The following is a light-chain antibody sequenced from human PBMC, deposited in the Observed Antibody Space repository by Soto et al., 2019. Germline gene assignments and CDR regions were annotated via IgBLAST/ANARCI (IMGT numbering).Light chain of an antibody. V-gene: IGKV1-27*01. Sequence: DIQMTQSPSSLSASVGDRVTITCRASQGISNYLAWYQQKPGKVPKLLIFSAYTLQSGVPSRFSGSGSGTDFTLTISSLQPEDVATYYCQKYNSAPWTFGQGTKVQIK. J-gene: IGKJ1*01. CDR3: QKYNSAPWT. CDR1: QGISNY. CDR2: SAY.